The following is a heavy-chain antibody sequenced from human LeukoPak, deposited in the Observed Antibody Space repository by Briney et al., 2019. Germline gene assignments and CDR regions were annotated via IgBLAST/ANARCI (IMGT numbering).Heavy chain of an antibody. CDR1: GGSISSYY. J-gene: IGHJ4*02. CDR2: IYYSGST. Sequence: SETLSLTCTVSGGSISSYYWSWIRQPPGKGLEWIGYIYYSGSTNYNPSLKSRVTISVDTSKNQFSLKLSSVTAADTAVYYCARRDSYGHLLFCSHWGQGTLVTVSS. V-gene: IGHV4-59*01. CDR3: ARRDSYGHLLFCSH. D-gene: IGHD5-18*01.